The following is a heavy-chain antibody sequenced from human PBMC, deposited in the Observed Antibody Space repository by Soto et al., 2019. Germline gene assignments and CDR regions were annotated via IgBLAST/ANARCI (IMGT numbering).Heavy chain of an antibody. CDR2: ISGYNGNT. V-gene: IGHV1-18*01. CDR3: AREQYFYDRRGKGGTEFVF. CDR1: GYTFNMHG. J-gene: IGHJ4*02. D-gene: IGHD3-22*01. Sequence: ASVKVSCKASGYTFNMHGISWVRQAPGQGLEWMGWISGYNGNTDYAQKLQGRVTLTTDTSTSTAYMELRSLRPDDTAVYYCAREQYFYDRRGKGGTEFVFWGQRTLVTVSS.